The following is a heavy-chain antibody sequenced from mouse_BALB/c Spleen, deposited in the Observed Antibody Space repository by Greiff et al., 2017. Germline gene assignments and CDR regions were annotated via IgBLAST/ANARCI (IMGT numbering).Heavy chain of an antibody. CDR3: ARGGFYGNYYYAMDY. J-gene: IGHJ4*01. Sequence: EVQLVESGGGLVKPGGSLKLSCAASGFTFSDYYMYWVRQTPEKRLEWVATISDGGSYTYYPDSVKGRFTISRDNAKNNLYLQVSSLKSEDTAMYYCARGGFYGNYYYAMDYWGQGTSVTVSS. V-gene: IGHV5-4*02. D-gene: IGHD2-1*01. CDR1: GFTFSDYY. CDR2: ISDGGSYT.